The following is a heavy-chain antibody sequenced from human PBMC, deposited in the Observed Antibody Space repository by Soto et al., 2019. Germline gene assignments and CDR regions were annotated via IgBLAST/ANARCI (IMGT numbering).Heavy chain of an antibody. CDR3: ARDSTGYETYYYYGMDV. CDR1: GGSISSADYY. D-gene: IGHD2-2*01. Sequence: QVQLQESGPGLVKPSQTLSLTCTVSGGSISSADYYWSWIRQHPGKGLEWIGYIYYSGSTYYNPSLMSRVTISVDTSKNQFSLKLSSVTAADTAVYYCARDSTGYETYYYYGMDVWGQGTTVTVSS. CDR2: IYYSGST. V-gene: IGHV4-31*03. J-gene: IGHJ6*02.